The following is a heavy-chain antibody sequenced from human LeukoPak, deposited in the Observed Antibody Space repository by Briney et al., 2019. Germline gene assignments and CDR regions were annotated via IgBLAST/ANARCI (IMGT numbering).Heavy chain of an antibody. J-gene: IGHJ4*02. CDR3: ARVEPTAMDY. V-gene: IGHV3-48*02. D-gene: IGHD1-14*01. Sequence: PGGSLRLSCAASGFIFRRYDMSWVRQAPGKGLEWIAYIYSRGGTIHYAESVKGRFTISRDNDNYSLFLQMNSVRDDDTAMYFCARVEPTAMDYRGQGVLVVVS. CDR1: GFIFRRYD. CDR2: IYSRGGTI.